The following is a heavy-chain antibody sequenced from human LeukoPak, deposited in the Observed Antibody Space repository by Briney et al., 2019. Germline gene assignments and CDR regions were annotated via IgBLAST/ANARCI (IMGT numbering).Heavy chain of an antibody. CDR2: ISAYNGNT. CDR3: AREKPRPGYSSSWYWFDP. J-gene: IGHJ5*02. V-gene: IGHV1-18*04. CDR1: GYTITSYG. Sequence: ASVKVSCKASGYTITSYGISWVRQAPGQGLEWMGWISAYNGNTNYAQKLQGRVTMTTDTSTSTAYMELRSLRSDDTAVYYCAREKPRPGYSSSWYWFDPWGQGTLVTVSS. D-gene: IGHD6-13*01.